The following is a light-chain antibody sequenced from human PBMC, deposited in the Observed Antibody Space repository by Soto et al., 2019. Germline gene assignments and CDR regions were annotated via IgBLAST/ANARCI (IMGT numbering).Light chain of an antibody. CDR2: DVS. CDR1: SSDVGGYNF. CDR3: CSCAGSYTVL. V-gene: IGLV2-11*01. Sequence: QSALTQPRSVSGSPGQSVTISCTGTSSDVGGYNFVSWYQQHPGKAPKLMIYDVSKRPSGVPDRFSGSKSGNTASLTISGLQAEDEADYYCCSCAGSYTVLFGGGTKVTVL. J-gene: IGLJ2*01.